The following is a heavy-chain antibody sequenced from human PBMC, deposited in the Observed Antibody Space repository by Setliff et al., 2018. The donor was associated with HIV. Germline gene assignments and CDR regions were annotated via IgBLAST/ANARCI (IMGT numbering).Heavy chain of an antibody. CDR3: ARVGSYWSTFDY. J-gene: IGHJ4*02. V-gene: IGHV7-4-1*02. D-gene: IGHD1-26*01. Sequence: ASVKVSCKASGYTLTTFGISWVRQVPGQGLEWMGWINTETGNPMYAQGFKGRFVFTLDTSVSTAYLQISTLKTEDTAIYYCARVGSYWSTFDYWGQGALVTVSS. CDR2: INTETGNP. CDR1: GYTLTTFG.